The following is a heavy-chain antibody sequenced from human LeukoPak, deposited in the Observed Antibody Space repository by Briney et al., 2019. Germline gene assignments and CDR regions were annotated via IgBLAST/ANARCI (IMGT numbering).Heavy chain of an antibody. D-gene: IGHD6-19*01. Sequence: PGGSLRLSCAASGFTFSSYEMNWVRQAPGKGLEWVSYISSSGSTIYYADSVKGRFTISRDNAKNSLYLQMNSLRAEDTAVYYCARDSLGYSSGWNDAFDIWGQGTMVTVSS. CDR1: GFTFSSYE. CDR2: ISSSGSTI. V-gene: IGHV3-48*03. J-gene: IGHJ3*02. CDR3: ARDSLGYSSGWNDAFDI.